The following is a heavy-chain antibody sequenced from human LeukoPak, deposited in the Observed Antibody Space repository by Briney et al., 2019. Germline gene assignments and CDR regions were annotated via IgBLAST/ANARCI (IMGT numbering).Heavy chain of an antibody. CDR1: GFTFSSYG. D-gene: IGHD1-26*01. CDR3: ARDDSSGSYPAAFGY. J-gene: IGHJ4*02. V-gene: IGHV3-30*02. CDR2: IRYDGSNK. Sequence: PGGSLRLSCAASGFTFSSYGMHWVRQAPGKGLEWVAFIRYDGSNKYYADSVKGRFTVSRDNSKNTLYLQMNSLRAEDMAVYYCARDDSSGSYPAAFGYWGQGTLVTVSS.